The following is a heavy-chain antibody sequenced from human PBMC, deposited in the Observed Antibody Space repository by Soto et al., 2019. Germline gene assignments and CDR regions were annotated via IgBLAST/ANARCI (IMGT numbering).Heavy chain of an antibody. D-gene: IGHD6-13*01. Sequence: EVQLVESGGGLVQPGGSLRLSCAASGFTFSSYWMHWVRQAPGKGLVWVSRINSDGSSTTYADSVKGRFTISRDNAKNTLYLQMNSLRAEDTAVYYCASDGSLNWYFYLWGRGTLVTVSS. CDR1: GFTFSSYW. CDR3: ASDGSLNWYFYL. J-gene: IGHJ2*01. CDR2: INSDGSST. V-gene: IGHV3-74*01.